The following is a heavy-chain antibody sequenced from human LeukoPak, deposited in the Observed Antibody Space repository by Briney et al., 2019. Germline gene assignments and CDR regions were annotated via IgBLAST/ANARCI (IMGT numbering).Heavy chain of an antibody. CDR3: AKTDCSNYYYTYFNN. D-gene: IGHD3-22*01. CDR1: GFTFSSDA. Sequence: PGGSLRLFCVGSGFTFSSDAVGCVRQAPGEGMGLVSSISGSGGSTYYADCVKGRVTMSRDNSKNMQSLQMNGLRAEDTAIYICAKTDCSNYYYTYFNNWPQGTLLSVSS. V-gene: IGHV3-23*01. CDR2: ISGSGGST. J-gene: IGHJ4*02.